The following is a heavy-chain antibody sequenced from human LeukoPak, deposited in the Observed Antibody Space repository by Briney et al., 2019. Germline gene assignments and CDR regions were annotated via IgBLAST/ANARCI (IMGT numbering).Heavy chain of an antibody. V-gene: IGHV4-59*08. D-gene: IGHD6-19*01. Sequence: SETLSLTCTVSGGSISGYYWSWIRQPPGKGPEWIGYIYYSGSTNYNPSLKSRVTISVDTSKNQFSLKMHSVPVGDTAVYYCARLASSGWSHCDYWGQGTLVTVSS. J-gene: IGHJ4*02. CDR3: ARLASSGWSHCDY. CDR2: IYYSGST. CDR1: GGSISGYY.